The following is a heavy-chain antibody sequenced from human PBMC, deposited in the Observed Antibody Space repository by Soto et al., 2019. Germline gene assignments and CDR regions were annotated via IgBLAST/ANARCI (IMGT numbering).Heavy chain of an antibody. V-gene: IGHV3-30*18. CDR3: AKVVPGGTASYQGMDV. D-gene: IGHD2-15*01. CDR2: MSYDESNV. Sequence: GGSLRLSCAASGFAFSRYGMHWVRQAPGKGLDWVAVMSYDESNVYYTDSVKGRFTISRDNSRNTLYLQMDSLRIEDTALYYCAKVVPGGTASYQGMDVWGQGTTVTVAS. CDR1: GFAFSRYG. J-gene: IGHJ6*02.